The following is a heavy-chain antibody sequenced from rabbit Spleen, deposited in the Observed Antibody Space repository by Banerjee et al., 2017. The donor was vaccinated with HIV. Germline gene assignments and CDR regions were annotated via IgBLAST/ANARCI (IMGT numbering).Heavy chain of an antibody. J-gene: IGHJ4*01. CDR2: IDIHDDST. D-gene: IGHD2-1*01. CDR1: GVSFSDKDV. Sequence: EQLEESGGGLVKPEGSLTLTCKASGVSFSDKDVMCWVRQAPGKGLEWIACIDIHDDSTWYASWAKGRFTSSKTSSTTVTLQMTSLTAADTATYFCARSYYYENYALALWGPGTLVTVS. V-gene: IGHV1S45*01. CDR3: ARSYYYENYALAL.